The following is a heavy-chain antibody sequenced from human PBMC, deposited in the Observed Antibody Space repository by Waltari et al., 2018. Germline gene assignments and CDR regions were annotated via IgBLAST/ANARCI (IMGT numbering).Heavy chain of an antibody. Sequence: QVQLVESGGGVVQPGGSLRLSCAASGFTFSSYGMHWVRQAPGKGLGWVAFIRYDGSNKYYADSVKGRFTIARDNSKNTLYLQMNSLRAEDTAVYYCAKEDDPPAYWGQGTLVTVSS. V-gene: IGHV3-30*02. J-gene: IGHJ4*02. CDR2: IRYDGSNK. CDR3: AKEDDPPAY. CDR1: GFTFSSYG.